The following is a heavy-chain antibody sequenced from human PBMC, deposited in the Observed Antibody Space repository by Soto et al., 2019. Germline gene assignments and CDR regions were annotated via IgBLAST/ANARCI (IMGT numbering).Heavy chain of an antibody. D-gene: IGHD3-22*01. Sequence: ASVKVSCKASGYTFTSYAMHWVRQAPGQRLEWMGWINADSGNTGYAQKFQGRVTMTRNTSISTAYMELSSLRSEDTAVYYCAIGHSGYYWSPDAFDIWGQGTMVTVSS. CDR1: GYTFTSYA. J-gene: IGHJ3*02. CDR3: AIGHSGYYWSPDAFDI. CDR2: INADSGNT. V-gene: IGHV1-8*02.